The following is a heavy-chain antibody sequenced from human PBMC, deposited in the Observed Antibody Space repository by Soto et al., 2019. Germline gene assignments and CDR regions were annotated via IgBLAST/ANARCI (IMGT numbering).Heavy chain of an antibody. D-gene: IGHD3-16*02. V-gene: IGHV4-34*01. CDR3: ARGVRDYIWGSYRPYYFDY. CDR1: GGSFSGYY. J-gene: IGHJ4*02. CDR2: INHSGST. Sequence: SETLSLTCAVYGGSFSGYYWSWIRQPPGKGLEWIGEINHSGSTNYNPSLKSRVTISVDTSKNQFSLKLSSVTAADTAVYYCARGVRDYIWGSYRPYYFDYWGQGTLVTVSS.